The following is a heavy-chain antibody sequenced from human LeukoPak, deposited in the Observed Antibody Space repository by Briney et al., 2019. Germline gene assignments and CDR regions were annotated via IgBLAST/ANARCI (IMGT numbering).Heavy chain of an antibody. V-gene: IGHV3-23*01. J-gene: IGHJ4*02. CDR2: ISGSGGST. CDR1: GFTFSSYS. D-gene: IGHD6-13*01. Sequence: GGSLRLSCAASGFTFSSYSMNWVRQAPGKGLEWVSAISGSGGSTYYADSVKGRFTISRDNSKNTLYLQMNSLRAEDTAVYYCAKDPGGQQLPHFDYWGQGTLVTVSS. CDR3: AKDPGGQQLPHFDY.